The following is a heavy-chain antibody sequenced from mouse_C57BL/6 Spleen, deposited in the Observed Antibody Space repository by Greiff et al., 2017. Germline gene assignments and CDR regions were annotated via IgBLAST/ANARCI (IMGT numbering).Heavy chain of an antibody. D-gene: IGHD3-1*01. CDR2: IDPETGGT. CDR3: TRTEPGLGGY. J-gene: IGHJ4*01. V-gene: IGHV1-15*01. CDR1: GYTFTDYE. Sequence: VKLMESGAELVRPGASVTLSCKASGYTFTDYEMHWVKQTPVHGLEWIGAIDPETGGTAYNQKFKGKAILTADKSSSTAYMELRSLTSEDSAVYYCTRTEPGLGGYWGQGTSVTVSS.